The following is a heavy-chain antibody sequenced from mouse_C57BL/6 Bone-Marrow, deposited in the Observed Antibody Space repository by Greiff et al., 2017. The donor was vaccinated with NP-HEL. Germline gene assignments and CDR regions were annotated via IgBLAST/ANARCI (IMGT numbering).Heavy chain of an antibody. V-gene: IGHV5-6*01. D-gene: IGHD4-1*02. CDR3: ARKVNWDAAY. J-gene: IGHJ3*01. CDR2: ISSGGSYT. CDR1: GFTFSSYG. Sequence: EVKLQESGGDLVKPGGSLKLSCAASGFTFSSYGMSWVRQTPDKRLEWVATISSGGSYTYYPDSVKGRFTISRDNAKNTLYLQMSSLKSEDTAMYYCARKVNWDAAYWGQGTLVTVSA.